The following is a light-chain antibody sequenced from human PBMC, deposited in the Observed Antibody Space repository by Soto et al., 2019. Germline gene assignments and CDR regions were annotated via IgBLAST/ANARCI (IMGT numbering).Light chain of an antibody. CDR3: QQYGSSFT. Sequence: ESVLAQSPGTLSLSPGERATLSCRASQSVSSSFLAWYQQKPGQAPRLLIYGASRRATGIPDRYSGSGSGTDFPLTISRLEPEDFAVYYCQQYGSSFTFGPGTRLEIK. J-gene: IGKJ5*01. CDR2: GAS. V-gene: IGKV3-20*01. CDR1: QSVSSSF.